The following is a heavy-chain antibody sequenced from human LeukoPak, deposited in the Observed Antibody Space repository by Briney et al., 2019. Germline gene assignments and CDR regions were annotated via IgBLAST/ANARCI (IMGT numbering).Heavy chain of an antibody. V-gene: IGHV4-39*01. CDR1: GGSISSSSYY. J-gene: IGHJ5*02. D-gene: IGHD2-2*02. CDR3: ASRHCSSTSCYTSWFDP. CDR2: IYYSGST. Sequence: PSETLSLTCTVSGGSISSSSYYWGWIRQPPGKGLEWIGSIYYSGSTYYNPSLKSRVTISVDTSKNQFSLKLSSVTVADTAVYYCASRHCSSTSCYTSWFDPWGQGTLVTVSS.